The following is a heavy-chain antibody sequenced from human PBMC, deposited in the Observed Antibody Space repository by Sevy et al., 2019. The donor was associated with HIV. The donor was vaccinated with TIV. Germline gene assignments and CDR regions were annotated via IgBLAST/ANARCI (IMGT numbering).Heavy chain of an antibody. V-gene: IGHV1-2*02. CDR1: GYTFTNYY. CDR2: INPKSDAP. CDR3: ARALYLDSIGYHSAYAFDI. Sequence: ASVKVSCKASGYTFTNYYIHWMRQAPGQGLEWMGWINPKSDAPLYAQKFQGRITMTTDTSTSTAYMELSRLRSDDTAMYFCARALYLDSIGYHSAYAFDIWAQGTMVTVSS. D-gene: IGHD3-22*01. J-gene: IGHJ3*02.